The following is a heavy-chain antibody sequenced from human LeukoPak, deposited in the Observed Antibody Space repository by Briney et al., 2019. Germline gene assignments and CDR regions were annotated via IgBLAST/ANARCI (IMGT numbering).Heavy chain of an antibody. CDR3: ASSAGALIDC. CDR2: IWFDGSNK. V-gene: IGHV3-33*01. Sequence: GGSLRLSCAASGFTFSNYDMHWVRQAPGKGLEWVAVIWFDGSNKFYADSVKGRFTISRDNSKDTLYLQMNSLRAEDTAVYYCASSAGALIDCWGQGTLVIVSS. J-gene: IGHJ4*02. D-gene: IGHD6-19*01. CDR1: GFTFSNYD.